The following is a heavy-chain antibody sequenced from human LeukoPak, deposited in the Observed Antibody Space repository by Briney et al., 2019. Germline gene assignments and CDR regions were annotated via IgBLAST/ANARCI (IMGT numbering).Heavy chain of an antibody. CDR2: IIPILGIA. Sequence: LEASVKVSCKASGGTFSSYAISWVRQAPGQGLEWMGRIIPILGIANYAQKFQGRVTITADKSSSTAYMELSSLRSEDTAVYYCARDGAIAVAGYYFDYWGQEPWSPSPQ. CDR3: ARDGAIAVAGYYFDY. J-gene: IGHJ4*01. V-gene: IGHV1-69*04. CDR1: GGTFSSYA. D-gene: IGHD6-19*01.